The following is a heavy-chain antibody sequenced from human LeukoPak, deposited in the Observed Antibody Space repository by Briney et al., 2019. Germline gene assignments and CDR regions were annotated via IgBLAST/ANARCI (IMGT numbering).Heavy chain of an antibody. CDR3: ARGWNYKNYYYFMDV. Sequence: GGSLRLSCAASEFTFSSYWMSWVRQAPGKGLEWVANINQDGTETYYGESVEGRFTISRDNAKNSLYLQMHSLRVEDTAVYYCARGWNYKNYYYFMDVWVKGTTVTVTS. J-gene: IGHJ6*03. CDR2: INQDGTET. D-gene: IGHD1-7*01. V-gene: IGHV3-7*01. CDR1: EFTFSSYW.